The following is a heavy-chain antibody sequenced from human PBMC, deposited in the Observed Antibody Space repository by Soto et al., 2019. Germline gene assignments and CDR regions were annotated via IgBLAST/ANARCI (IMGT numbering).Heavy chain of an antibody. Sequence: GGSLRLSCAASGFTFSSYWMSWVRQAPGKGLEWVANIKQDGTEKNYVDSVKGRVTISRDNSKNSLYLQMNSQRAEDTAVEYCERDFFRFSLEYWGQGTLVTVSS. CDR3: ERDFFRFSLEY. CDR2: IKQDGTEK. J-gene: IGHJ4*02. V-gene: IGHV3-7*01. D-gene: IGHD3-3*01. CDR1: GFTFSSYW.